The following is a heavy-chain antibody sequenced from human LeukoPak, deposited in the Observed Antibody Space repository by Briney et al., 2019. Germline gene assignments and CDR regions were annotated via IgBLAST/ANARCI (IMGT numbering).Heavy chain of an antibody. J-gene: IGHJ4*02. CDR3: ARACYYGSGSIPCFDY. V-gene: IGHV3-21*01. D-gene: IGHD3-10*01. CDR2: ISSGSSYI. CDR1: GFTFSTYS. Sequence: GGSLRLSCAASGFTFSTYSMNWVRQAPGKGLDWVSSISSGSSYIYYADSLKGRFTISRDNAKNSLYLQVNSLRAEDTAVYYCARACYYGSGSIPCFDYWGQGTLVTVSS.